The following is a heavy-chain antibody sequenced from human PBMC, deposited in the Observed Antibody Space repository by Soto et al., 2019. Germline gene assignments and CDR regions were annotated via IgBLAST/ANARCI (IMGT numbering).Heavy chain of an antibody. CDR3: ARDIVVVPAAIPIRYYYGMDV. V-gene: IGHV1-18*04. D-gene: IGHD2-2*01. CDR1: GYTFTSYG. CDR2: ISAYNGNT. J-gene: IGHJ6*02. Sequence: VASVKVSCKASGYTFTSYGISWVRQAPGQGLEWMGWISAYNGNTNYAQKLQGRVTMTTDTSTSTAYMELRSLRSDDTAVYYCARDIVVVPAAIPIRYYYGMDVWGQGTTVTVSS.